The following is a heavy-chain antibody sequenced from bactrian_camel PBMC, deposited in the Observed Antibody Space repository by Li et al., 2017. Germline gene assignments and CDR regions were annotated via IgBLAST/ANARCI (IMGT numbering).Heavy chain of an antibody. CDR2: IIHPGRT. Sequence: HVQLVESGGGSVQTGGTLTLSCTTGGYGYSEMCTLGWHRETPGRERHLVSSIIHPGRTYYADSVKGRFTISRDNAKNTVYLQMNSLKPEDMAVYYCVRDPSGADNYWGQGTQVTVSS. J-gene: IGHJ4*01. CDR3: VRDPSGADNY. D-gene: IGHD5*01. CDR1: GYGYSEMCT. V-gene: IGHV3S53*01.